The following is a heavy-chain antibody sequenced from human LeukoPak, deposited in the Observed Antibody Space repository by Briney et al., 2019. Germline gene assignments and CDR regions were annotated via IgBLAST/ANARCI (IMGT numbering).Heavy chain of an antibody. J-gene: IGHJ4*02. Sequence: GGSLRLSCAASGFTFSSYAMSWVRQAPGKGLEWVSAISGSGGSTYYADSVKGRFTISRDNSKNTLYPQMNSLRAEDTAVYYCAKGRMATITSYFEDWGQGTLVTVSS. D-gene: IGHD5-24*01. CDR2: ISGSGGST. CDR3: AKGRMATITSYFED. V-gene: IGHV3-23*01. CDR1: GFTFSSYA.